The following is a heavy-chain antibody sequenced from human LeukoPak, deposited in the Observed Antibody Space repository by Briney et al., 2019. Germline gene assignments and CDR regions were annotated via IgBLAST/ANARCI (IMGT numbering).Heavy chain of an antibody. CDR3: ARCRLLDAFDI. J-gene: IGHJ3*02. CDR1: GGSISSYY. CDR2: INYSGST. V-gene: IGHV4-59*01. Sequence: SETLSRTCTVSGGSISSYYWSWIRQPPGKGLEWIGYINYSGSTNYNPSLKSRVTISVDTSKNQFSLKLSSVTAADTAVYYCARCRLLDAFDIWGQGTMVTVSS. D-gene: IGHD2-21*01.